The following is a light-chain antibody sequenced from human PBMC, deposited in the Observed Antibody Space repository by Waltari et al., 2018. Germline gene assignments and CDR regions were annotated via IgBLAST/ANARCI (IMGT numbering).Light chain of an antibody. CDR3: QRYDNLPIFA. J-gene: IGKJ3*01. CDR2: DAS. CDR1: QAITKY. Sequence: DIQLTQSPSSLSASVGDRVTITCLASQAITKYLNWYQQRPGKAPKLLIHDASKLETGVPSRFSGSQSGTVFTLTISNLQPEDVGTYFCQRYDNLPIFAFGPGTKVDI. V-gene: IGKV1-33*01.